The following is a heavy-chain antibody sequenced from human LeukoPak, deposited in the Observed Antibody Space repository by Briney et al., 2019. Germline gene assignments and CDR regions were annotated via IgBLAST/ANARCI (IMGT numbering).Heavy chain of an antibody. Sequence: SQTLSLTCSVSGGSINSGAYYWGWIRQPPGKGLEWTGSIYYTGSTYYNPSLKSRVPISVDTSKNQFSLKLSSVTAADTAVYYCARMGDFNGFYWGQETLVTVSS. J-gene: IGHJ4*02. V-gene: IGHV4-30-4*01. CDR1: GGSINSGAYY. CDR2: IYYTGST. CDR3: ARMGDFNGFY. D-gene: IGHD1-26*01.